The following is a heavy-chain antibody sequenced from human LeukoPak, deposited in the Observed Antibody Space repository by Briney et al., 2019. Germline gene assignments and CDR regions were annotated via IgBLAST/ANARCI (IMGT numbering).Heavy chain of an antibody. CDR1: GFPFSSYA. CDR2: ISDSGGST. D-gene: IGHD2-15*01. CDR3: VRGYSFGPHGMDV. Sequence: PGRSLRLSCSASGFPFSSYAMHWVSQAPGKGLEYVSAISDSGGSTYYADSVKGRFTISRDNSKNTLYLQMSSLRAEDTAVYFCVRGYSFGPHGMDVWGQGTTVTVSS. J-gene: IGHJ6*02. V-gene: IGHV3-64D*09.